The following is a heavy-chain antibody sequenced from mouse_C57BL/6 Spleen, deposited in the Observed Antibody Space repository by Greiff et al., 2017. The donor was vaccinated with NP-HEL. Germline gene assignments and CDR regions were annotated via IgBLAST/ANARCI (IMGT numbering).Heavy chain of an antibody. CDR3: ARDLGYGSIYVNYWYFDV. D-gene: IGHD1-1*01. Sequence: EVQRVESGGGLVKPGGSLKLSCAASGFTFSSYAMSWVRQTPEKRLEWVATISDGGSYTYYPDNVKGRFTISRDNAKNNLYLQMSHLKSEDTAMYYCARDLGYGSIYVNYWYFDVWGTRTTVTVSS. J-gene: IGHJ1*03. V-gene: IGHV5-4*01. CDR1: GFTFSSYA. CDR2: ISDGGSYT.